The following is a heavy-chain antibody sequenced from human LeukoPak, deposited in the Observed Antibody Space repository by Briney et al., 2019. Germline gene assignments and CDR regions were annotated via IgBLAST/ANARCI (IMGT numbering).Heavy chain of an antibody. D-gene: IGHD3-3*01. CDR3: ARALKPDYDFWSGYVFDY. J-gene: IGHJ4*02. CDR1: GGSISSYY. V-gene: IGHV4-59*01. CDR2: IYYSGST. Sequence: SETLSLTCTVSGGSISSYYWSWIRQPPGKGLEWIGYIYYSGSTNYNPSLKSRVTISVDTSKNQFSLKLSSVTAADTAVYYCARALKPDYDFWSGYVFDYWGQGTLVTVSS.